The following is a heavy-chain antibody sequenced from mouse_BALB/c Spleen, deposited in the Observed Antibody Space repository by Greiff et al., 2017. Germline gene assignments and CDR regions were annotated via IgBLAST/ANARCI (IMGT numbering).Heavy chain of an antibody. CDR2: ISDGGSYT. V-gene: IGHV5-4*02. Sequence: DVMLVESGGGLVKPGGSLKLSCAASGFTFSDYYMYWVRQTPEKRLEWVATISDGGSYTYYPDSVKGRFTISRDNAKNNLYLQMSSLKSEDTAMYYCAREGPLFYYWGQGTTLTVSS. D-gene: IGHD3-3*01. CDR1: GFTFSDYY. J-gene: IGHJ2*01. CDR3: AREGPLFYY.